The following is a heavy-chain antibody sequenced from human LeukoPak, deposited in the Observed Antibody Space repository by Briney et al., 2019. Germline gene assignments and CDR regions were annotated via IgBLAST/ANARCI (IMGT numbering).Heavy chain of an antibody. CDR2: ISYDGSNK. CDR3: ARETYYYDSSGYDNFDY. Sequence: PGRSLRLSCAASGFTFSSYAMHWVRQAPGKGLEWVAVISYDGSNKYYADSVKSRFTISRDNSKNTLYLQMNSLRAEDTAVYYCARETYYYDSSGYDNFDYWGQGTLVTVSS. V-gene: IGHV3-30-3*01. J-gene: IGHJ4*02. CDR1: GFTFSSYA. D-gene: IGHD3-22*01.